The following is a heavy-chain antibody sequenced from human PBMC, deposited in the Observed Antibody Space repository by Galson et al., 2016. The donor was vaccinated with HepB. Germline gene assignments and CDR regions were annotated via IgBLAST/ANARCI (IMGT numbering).Heavy chain of an antibody. V-gene: IGHV1-3*01. Sequence: SVKVSCKASGYTFTNFAIHWVRQAPGQRLEWMGWINGGKGNTKYSQKFQDRVSITRDTSANTAYMELSSLRSQDTAVYYCARGAADYDILTGYSFYGLDVWGQGTTVTVSS. J-gene: IGHJ6*02. CDR2: INGGKGNT. D-gene: IGHD3-9*01. CDR1: GYTFTNFA. CDR3: ARGAADYDILTGYSFYGLDV.